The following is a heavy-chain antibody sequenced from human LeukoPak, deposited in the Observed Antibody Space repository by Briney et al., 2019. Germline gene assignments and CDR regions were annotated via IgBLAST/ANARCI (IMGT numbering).Heavy chain of an antibody. V-gene: IGHV1-3*01. D-gene: IGHD2-2*02. CDR2: INAGNGNT. CDR1: GYTFTSYA. J-gene: IGHJ6*02. CDR3: ARDEPHCSSTSCYTEYYYYYGMDV. Sequence: EASVKVSCKASGYTFTSYAMHWVRQAPGRRLEWMGWINAGNGNTKYSQKFQGRVTITRDTSASTAYMELSSLRSEDTAVYYCARDEPHCSSTSCYTEYYYYYGMDVWGQGTTVTVSS.